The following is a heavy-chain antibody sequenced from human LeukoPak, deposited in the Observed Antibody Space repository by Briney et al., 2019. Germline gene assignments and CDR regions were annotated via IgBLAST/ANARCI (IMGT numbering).Heavy chain of an antibody. J-gene: IGHJ6*03. V-gene: IGHV4-30-4*08. CDR1: GGSISSGDYY. CDR2: INHSGSA. Sequence: PSQTLSLTCTVSGGSISSGDYYWSWIRQPPGKGLEWIGEINHSGSANYNPSLKSRVTMSVDTSKNQFSLKLTSVTAADTAVYYCAGSRRSPGGFLEDYYYSHMDVWGKGTTVTVSS. D-gene: IGHD3-3*01. CDR3: AGSRRSPGGFLEDYYYSHMDV.